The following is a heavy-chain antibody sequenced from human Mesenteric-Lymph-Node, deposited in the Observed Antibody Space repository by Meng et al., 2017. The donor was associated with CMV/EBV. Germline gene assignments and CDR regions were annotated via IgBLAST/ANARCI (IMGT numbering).Heavy chain of an antibody. J-gene: IGHJ5*02. CDR1: GYTFTSYY. CDR3: ARVLGRNWFDP. CDR2: ISAYNGNT. V-gene: IGHV1-18*04. D-gene: IGHD3/OR15-3a*01. Sequence: ASVKVSCKASGYTFTSYYMHWVRQAPGQGLEWMGWISAYNGNTNYAQKLQGRVTMTTDTSTSTAYMELRSLRSDDTAVYYCARVLGRNWFDPWGQGTLVTVSS.